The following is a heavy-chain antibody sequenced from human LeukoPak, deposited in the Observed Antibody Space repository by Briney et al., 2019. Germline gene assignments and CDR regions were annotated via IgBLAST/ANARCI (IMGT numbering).Heavy chain of an antibody. CDR2: INPDNGGT. CDR1: GYTFTGYY. CDR3: ARVLRYFGSPDY. V-gene: IGHV1-2*04. J-gene: IGHJ4*02. D-gene: IGHD3-9*01. Sequence: ASVKVSCRASGYTFTGYYMHWVRQAPGQGLEWMGWINPDNGGTNYAQKFQDWVTMTRDTSISIAYMELSRLRSDDTAVYYCARVLRYFGSPDYWGQGTLVTVSS.